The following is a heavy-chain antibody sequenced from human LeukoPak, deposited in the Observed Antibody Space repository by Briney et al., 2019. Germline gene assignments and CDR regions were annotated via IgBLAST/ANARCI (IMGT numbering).Heavy chain of an antibody. Sequence: KPSETLSLTCAVSGYSISSGYYWGWIRQPPGKGLEGIGRIYHSGRTYYNPSLKSRVTISVDTSKNQFSLKLSSVTAADTAVYYCARVKDSSGYYSWGYWGQGTLVTVSS. D-gene: IGHD3-22*01. CDR3: ARVKDSSGYYSWGY. CDR1: GYSISSGYY. J-gene: IGHJ4*02. CDR2: IYHSGRT. V-gene: IGHV4-38-2*01.